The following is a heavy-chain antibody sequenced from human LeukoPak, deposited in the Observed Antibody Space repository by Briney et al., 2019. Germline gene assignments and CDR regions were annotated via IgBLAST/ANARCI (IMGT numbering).Heavy chain of an antibody. J-gene: IGHJ3*02. Sequence: GESLKISCKGSGYSFTSYWIGWVRQMPGKGLEWMGIIYPGDSDTRYSPSFQGQVTISADKSISTAYLQWSSLKASDTAMYYCAIFPKFLADCGGDCSLDAFDIWGQGTMVTVSS. CDR1: GYSFTSYW. V-gene: IGHV5-51*01. D-gene: IGHD2-21*02. CDR3: AIFPKFLADCGGDCSLDAFDI. CDR2: IYPGDSDT.